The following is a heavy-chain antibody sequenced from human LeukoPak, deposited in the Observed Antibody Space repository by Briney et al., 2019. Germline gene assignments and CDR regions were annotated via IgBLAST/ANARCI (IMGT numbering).Heavy chain of an antibody. Sequence: PGGSLRLSCAASGFTFSSYAMSWVSQAPGKGLEGGSDISGSGGSTYYADSVKGRFTISRDNSKNRLYVQMNSLRAEDTAVYYCAKEYLKYYDILTGFGFWAYWGQGTLVTVSS. CDR3: AKEYLKYYDILTGFGFWAY. D-gene: IGHD3-9*01. J-gene: IGHJ4*02. CDR1: GFTFSSYA. CDR2: ISGSGGST. V-gene: IGHV3-23*01.